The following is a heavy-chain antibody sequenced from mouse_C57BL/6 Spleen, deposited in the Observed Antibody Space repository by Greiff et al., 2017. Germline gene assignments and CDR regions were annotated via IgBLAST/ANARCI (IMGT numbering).Heavy chain of an antibody. V-gene: IGHV1-82*01. CDR2: IYPGDGDT. Sequence: QVQLQQSGPELVQPGASVKISCKASGYAFSSSWMNWVKQRPGKGLEWIGRIYPGDGDTNYTGKFKGKATLTADKSSSTAYMQLSSPTSEDAAVYFCARQLRHYAMDYWGQGTSVTVSS. J-gene: IGHJ4*01. CDR1: GYAFSSSW. CDR3: ARQLRHYAMDY. D-gene: IGHD3-2*02.